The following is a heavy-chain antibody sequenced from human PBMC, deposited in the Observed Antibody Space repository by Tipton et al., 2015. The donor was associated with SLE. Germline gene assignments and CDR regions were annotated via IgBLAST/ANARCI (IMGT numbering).Heavy chain of an antibody. CDR1: GGSISSYY. J-gene: IGHJ3*02. V-gene: IGHV4-59*08. D-gene: IGHD6-13*01. CDR3: ARLRDSSSPAFDI. CDR2: IYYSGST. Sequence: TLSLTCTVSGGSISSYYWSWIRQPPGKGLEWIGYIYYSGSTNYNPSLKSRATISVDTSKNQFSLKLSSVTAADTAVYYCARLRDSSSPAFDIWGQGTMVTVSS.